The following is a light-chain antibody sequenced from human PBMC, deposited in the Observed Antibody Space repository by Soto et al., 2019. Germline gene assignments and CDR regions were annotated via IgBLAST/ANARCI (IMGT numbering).Light chain of an antibody. CDR2: GAS. Sequence: EIVMTQSPSTVSVSPGERATLSCRASHSVNNYLAWFQQKPGQAPRLLIYGASTRATGIPARFSGSGSGTEFTLTISSLQSEDFAVYYCQQYNNWPPVTFGGGTKVDIK. V-gene: IGKV3-15*01. J-gene: IGKJ4*01. CDR1: HSVNNY. CDR3: QQYNNWPPVT.